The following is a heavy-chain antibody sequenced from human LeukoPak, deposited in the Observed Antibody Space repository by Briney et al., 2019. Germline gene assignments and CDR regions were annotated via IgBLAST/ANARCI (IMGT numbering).Heavy chain of an antibody. CDR3: ARQGRD. Sequence: GGSLRLSCAASGFTFSSYAMHWARQAPGKGLEYVSGISSDGVSTYYENSVKGRFTVSRDNSKNTLYLQMNSLRAEDTAVYYRARQGRDWGQGTLVTVSS. J-gene: IGHJ4*02. D-gene: IGHD3-10*01. CDR2: ISSDGVST. CDR1: GFTFSSYA. V-gene: IGHV3-64*01.